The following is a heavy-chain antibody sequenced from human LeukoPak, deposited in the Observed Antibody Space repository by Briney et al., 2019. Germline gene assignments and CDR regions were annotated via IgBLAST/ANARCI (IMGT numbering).Heavy chain of an antibody. Sequence: GGSLRLSCAASGITFSSYGMSWVRQAPGKGLEWVSSISSTGGTTYYADSVKGRFTISRDNAKNSLYLQMNSLRAEDTAVYYCAKEGSFDYWGQGTLVTVSS. V-gene: IGHV3-23*01. CDR1: GITFSSYG. J-gene: IGHJ4*02. CDR3: AKEGSFDY. CDR2: ISSTGGTT.